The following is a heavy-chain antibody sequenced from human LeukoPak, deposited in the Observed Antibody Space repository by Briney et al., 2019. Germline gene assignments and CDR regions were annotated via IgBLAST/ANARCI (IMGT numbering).Heavy chain of an antibody. CDR3: ARDLYDFWSGFRGYYYYGMDV. CDR2: INPSGGST. CDR1: GYTFTSYY. V-gene: IGHV1-46*01. J-gene: IGHJ6*02. Sequence: GASVKVSCKASGYTFTSYYMHWVRQAPGQGLEWMGIINPSGGSTSYAQKLQGRVTMTTDTSTSTAYMELRSLRSDDTAVYYCARDLYDFWSGFRGYYYYGMDVWGQGTTVTVSS. D-gene: IGHD3-3*01.